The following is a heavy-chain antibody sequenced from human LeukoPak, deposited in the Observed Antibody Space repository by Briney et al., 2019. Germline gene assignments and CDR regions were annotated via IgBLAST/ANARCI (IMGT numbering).Heavy chain of an antibody. V-gene: IGHV1-2*02. D-gene: IGHD6-19*01. CDR1: GYTFTGYY. CDR3: ASPYSSGRRVFDY. Sequence: ASVKVSCTASGYTFTGYYMHWVRQAPGQGLEWMGWINPNSGGTNYAQKFQGRVTMTRDTSITTAYMELSRLRSDGPGVYYCASPYSSGRRVFDYWGQGTLVTVSS. J-gene: IGHJ4*02. CDR2: INPNSGGT.